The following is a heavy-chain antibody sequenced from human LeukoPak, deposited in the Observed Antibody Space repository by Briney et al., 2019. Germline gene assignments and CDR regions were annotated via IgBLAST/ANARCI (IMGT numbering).Heavy chain of an antibody. V-gene: IGHV3-33*01. Sequence: GGSLRLSCAASGFTFSSYGMDWVRQAPGKGLESVAVIWYDGSNKYYADSVKGRFTISRDNSKNTLYLQINSLRVEDTAVYYCARGLQVIYGMDVWGKGTTVTVSS. CDR1: GFTFSSYG. CDR3: ARGLQVIYGMDV. CDR2: IWYDGSNK. D-gene: IGHD2-21*01. J-gene: IGHJ6*04.